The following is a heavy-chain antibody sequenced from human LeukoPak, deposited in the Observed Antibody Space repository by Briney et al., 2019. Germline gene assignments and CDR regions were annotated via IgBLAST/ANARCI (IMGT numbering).Heavy chain of an antibody. V-gene: IGHV1-69*04. D-gene: IGHD5-12*01. CDR2: IIPILGIA. CDR1: GGTVIIYA. CDR3: ARGRPSRYGWYFDY. J-gene: IGHJ4*02. Sequence: VASVTVSYKASGGTVIIYAISWVGQAPGQGGEGMGRIIPILGIANYAQKFQGRVTITADKSTRTAYMELSSLRSEDTAVYYCARGRPSRYGWYFDYWGQGTLVTVSS.